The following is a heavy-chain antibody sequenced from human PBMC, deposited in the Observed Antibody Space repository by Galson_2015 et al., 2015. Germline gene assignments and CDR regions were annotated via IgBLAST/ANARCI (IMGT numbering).Heavy chain of an antibody. V-gene: IGHV3-23*01. CDR3: AKSYYYDSSGYYYALFDY. J-gene: IGHJ4*02. Sequence: SLRLSCAASGFTFSSYAMSWVRQAPGKGLEWVSAISGSGGSTYYADSVKGRFTIPRDNSKNTLYLQMNSLRAEDTAVYYCAKSYYYDSSGYYYALFDYWGQGTLVTVPS. D-gene: IGHD3-22*01. CDR1: GFTFSSYA. CDR2: ISGSGGST.